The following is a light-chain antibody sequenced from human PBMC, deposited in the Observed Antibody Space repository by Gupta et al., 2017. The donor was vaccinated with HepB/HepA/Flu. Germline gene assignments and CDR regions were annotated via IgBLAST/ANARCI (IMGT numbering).Light chain of an antibody. CDR2: SNN. Sequence: QSVLTQPPSASGTPGQRVAISCSGSSSNFGSNTVNWYQQLPGTAPKLLIYSNNQRPSGVPDRFSGSKSGTSASLAISGLQSEDEADYYCAAWDDGLNGYWVFGGGTKLTVL. V-gene: IGLV1-44*01. J-gene: IGLJ3*02. CDR3: AAWDDGLNGYWV. CDR1: SSNFGSNT.